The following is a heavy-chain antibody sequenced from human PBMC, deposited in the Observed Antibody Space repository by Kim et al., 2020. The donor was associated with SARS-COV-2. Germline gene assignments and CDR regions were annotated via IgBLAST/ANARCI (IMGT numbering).Heavy chain of an antibody. V-gene: IGHV3-66*01. CDR1: GFTVSGNH. J-gene: IGHJ3*01. Sequence: GGSLRLSCAASGFTVSGNHMRWVRQVPGKGLEWVSVMYISGRTYYADSVTDRFTISRDNSKNRLYLQLNSLRADDTAVYVCVRVLHDLTTFAAFDVWG. CDR2: MYISGRT. CDR3: VRVLHDLTTFAAFDV. D-gene: IGHD3-3*01.